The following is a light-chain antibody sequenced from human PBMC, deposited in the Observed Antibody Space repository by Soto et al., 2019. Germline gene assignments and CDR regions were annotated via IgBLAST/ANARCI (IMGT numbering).Light chain of an antibody. V-gene: IGKV1-5*01. CDR2: DVS. CDR1: QSVSAW. J-gene: IGKJ1*01. CDR3: QQYGT. Sequence: DIQMTQSTSTLSASVGDRVTVTCRASQSVSAWLAWYQQRPGKAPKLLIYDVSSLESGVPSRFSGSGSGTEFTLTISSLQPDDFATYYCQQYGTFGQGTKVDIK.